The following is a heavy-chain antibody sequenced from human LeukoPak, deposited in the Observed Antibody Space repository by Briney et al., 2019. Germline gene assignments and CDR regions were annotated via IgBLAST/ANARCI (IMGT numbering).Heavy chain of an antibody. V-gene: IGHV3-11*01. CDR1: GFTFSDYY. D-gene: IGHD2-15*01. CDR2: ISGSGSDL. J-gene: IGHJ6*02. Sequence: PGGSLRLSCVPCGFTFSDYYMNWIRQAPGGGLEWVSYISGSGSDLYYADSVKGRFTISRDNAKNSLYLQMNSLRAEDTAVYYCARSVGSYYTMDVWGQGTTVTVSS. CDR3: ARSVGSYYTMDV.